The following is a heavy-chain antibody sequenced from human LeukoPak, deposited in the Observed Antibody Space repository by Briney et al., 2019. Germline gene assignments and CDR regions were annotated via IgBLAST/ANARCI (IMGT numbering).Heavy chain of an antibody. V-gene: IGHV3-53*01. Sequence: GGSLRLSCAASGFTVSNNHVSWVRLAPGKGLEWASLIYTGGNIYYADSVKGRFTISRDSSTNTLYLQMNSLRADDTAVYYCARARRCGLNDGYGACFDYWGQGTLVTVSS. CDR1: GFTVSNNH. J-gene: IGHJ4*02. D-gene: IGHD5-24*01. CDR2: IYTGGNI. CDR3: ARARRCGLNDGYGACFDY.